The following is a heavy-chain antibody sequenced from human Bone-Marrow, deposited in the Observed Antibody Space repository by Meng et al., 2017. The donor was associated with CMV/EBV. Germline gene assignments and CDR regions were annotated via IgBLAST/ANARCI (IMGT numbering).Heavy chain of an antibody. Sequence: ASVKVSCKASGYTFTSYGISWVRQAPGKGLEWMGGFDPEDGETIYAQKFQGRVTMTEDTSTDTAYMELSSLRSEDTAVYYCATPLTGTTVSDYWGQGTLVTVSS. CDR1: GYTFTSYG. D-gene: IGHD1-7*01. J-gene: IGHJ4*02. V-gene: IGHV1-24*01. CDR2: FDPEDGET. CDR3: ATPLTGTTVSDY.